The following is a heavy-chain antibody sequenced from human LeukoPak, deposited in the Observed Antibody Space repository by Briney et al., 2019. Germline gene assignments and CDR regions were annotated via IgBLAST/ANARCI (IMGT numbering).Heavy chain of an antibody. CDR1: GFTFSSYA. J-gene: IGHJ4*02. CDR2: ISYDGSNK. V-gene: IGHV3-30*04. CDR3: AKRGSSSPLDY. D-gene: IGHD6-13*01. Sequence: GGSLRLSCAASGFTFSSYAMHWVRQAPGKGLEWVAVISYDGSNKYYADSVKGRFTISRDNSKNTLYLQMNSLRAEDTAVYYCAKRGSSSPLDYWGQGTLVTVSS.